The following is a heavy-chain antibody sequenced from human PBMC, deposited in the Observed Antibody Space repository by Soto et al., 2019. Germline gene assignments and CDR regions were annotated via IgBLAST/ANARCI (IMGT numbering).Heavy chain of an antibody. CDR1: GYIFVNYG. CDR3: AMVDNYVTPPPQDV. Sequence: QVQLVQSGDEVRKPGSSVKVSCKASGYIFVNYGIAWVRQAPGQGLEWMGWISRYSGNTQYARKVQGRLTMTTDTSTSTAYMDLGSLTSDDTAVYYGAMVDNYVTPPPQDVWGQGTTVTVSS. CDR2: ISRYSGNT. V-gene: IGHV1-18*01. J-gene: IGHJ6*02. D-gene: IGHD3-16*01.